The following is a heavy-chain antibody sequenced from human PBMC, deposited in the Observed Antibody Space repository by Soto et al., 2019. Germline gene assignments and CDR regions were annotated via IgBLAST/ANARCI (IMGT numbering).Heavy chain of an antibody. CDR1: SGSISSGAYS. CDR3: ARDQGGTYGGPFDF. V-gene: IGHV4-31*03. CDR2: IHYSGNT. Sequence: SETLSLTCTVSSGSISSGAYSWNWIRQHPGKGLEWIGCIHYSGNTYYNPSLKSRITISVDTSKNQFSLKVTSVTAADAAVYYCARDQGGTYGGPFDFWGQGTLVTVSS. D-gene: IGHD1-26*01. J-gene: IGHJ4*02.